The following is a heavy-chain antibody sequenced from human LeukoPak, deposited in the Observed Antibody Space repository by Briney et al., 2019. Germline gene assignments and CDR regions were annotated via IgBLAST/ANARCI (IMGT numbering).Heavy chain of an antibody. V-gene: IGHV4-4*07. CDR2: LYADGST. CDR1: GGSISSYY. J-gene: IGHJ3*02. CDR3: AREVWEADAFDI. D-gene: IGHD3-16*01. Sequence: PSETLSLTCTVSGGSISSYYWSWIRQPAGKGLEWIGRLYADGSTHYNPSLKSRVTISIDTSKNQFSLKLTFVTAADTAVYYCAREVWEADAFDIWGQGTVVTVSS.